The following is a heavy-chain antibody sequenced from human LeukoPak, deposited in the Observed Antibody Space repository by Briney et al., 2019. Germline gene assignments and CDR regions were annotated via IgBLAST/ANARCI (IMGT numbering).Heavy chain of an antibody. V-gene: IGHV4-39*01. D-gene: IGHD4-23*01. CDR2: IYYSGST. Sequence: SETLSLTCIVSGGSISSSSYYWGWIRQPPGKGLEWIGSIYYSGSTYYNPSLKSRVTISVDTSKNQFSLKLSSVTAADTAVYYCARRYGGNSPFDYWGQGTLVTVSS. CDR1: GGSISSSSYY. CDR3: ARRYGGNSPFDY. J-gene: IGHJ4*02.